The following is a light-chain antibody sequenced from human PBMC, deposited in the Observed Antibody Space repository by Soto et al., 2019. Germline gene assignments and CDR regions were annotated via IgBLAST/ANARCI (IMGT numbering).Light chain of an antibody. Sequence: QSVLTQPASVSGSPGQSIAISCTGTSSDVGGYNYVSWYQQHPGKAPKLLISEVSNRPSGVSDRFSGSKSGNTASLTISGLQTEDEGDYYCSSFTSTYTFVFGGGTKLTVL. J-gene: IGLJ1*01. V-gene: IGLV2-14*01. CDR1: SSDVGGYNY. CDR2: EVS. CDR3: SSFTSTYTFV.